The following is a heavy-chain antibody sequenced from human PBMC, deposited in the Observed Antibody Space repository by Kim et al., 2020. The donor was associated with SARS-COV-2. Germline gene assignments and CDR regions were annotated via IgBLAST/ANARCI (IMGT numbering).Heavy chain of an antibody. CDR2: ISDSGGGT. CDR3: VKLFSSSWYKGFDP. J-gene: IGHJ5*02. Sequence: GGYLRLSCAASGFTFRSYAMSWVRQAPGKGLEWVSVISDSGGGTYFADSGKGRFTISRDNSKNTLYLQMNSLRAADTAVYYCVKLFSSSWYKGFDPWGQGTLVTVSS. CDR1: GFTFRSYA. V-gene: IGHV3-23*01. D-gene: IGHD6-13*01.